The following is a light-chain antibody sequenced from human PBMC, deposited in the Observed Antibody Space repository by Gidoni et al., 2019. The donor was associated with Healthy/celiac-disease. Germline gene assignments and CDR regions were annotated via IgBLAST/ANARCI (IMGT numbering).Light chain of an antibody. V-gene: IGLV2-14*01. Sequence: QSALTQPASVSGSPGQSITISCTGTSSDVGGYNYVSWYQQHPGKAPKLKIYEVSNRPSGVSNRFSGSKSGNTDSLTISGLQAEDEADYYCSSYTSSSTLYVFGTGTKVTVL. CDR2: EVS. CDR3: SSYTSSSTLYV. J-gene: IGLJ1*01. CDR1: SSDVGGYNY.